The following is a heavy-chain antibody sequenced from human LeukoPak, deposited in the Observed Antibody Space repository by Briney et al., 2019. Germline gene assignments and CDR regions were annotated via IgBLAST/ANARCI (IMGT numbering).Heavy chain of an antibody. D-gene: IGHD6-13*01. Sequence: SETLSLTCTVSGGSISSYYWSWIRQPAGKGLEWIGRIYTSGSTNYNPSLKSRVTMSVDTSKNQFSLKLSSVTAADTAVYYCARDSSRPSGSDYYGMDVWGQGTTVTVSS. J-gene: IGHJ6*02. CDR1: GGSISSYY. V-gene: IGHV4-4*07. CDR3: ARDSSRPSGSDYYGMDV. CDR2: IYTSGST.